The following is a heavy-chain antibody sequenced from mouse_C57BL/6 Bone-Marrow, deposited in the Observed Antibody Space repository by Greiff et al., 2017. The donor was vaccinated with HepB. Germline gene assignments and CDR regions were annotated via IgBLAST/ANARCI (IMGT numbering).Heavy chain of an antibody. V-gene: IGHV2-9-1*01. J-gene: IGHJ1*03. CDR3: ARKGYYGNFDWYFDV. Sequence: VQLQQSGPGLVAPSPTLSITCTASGFSLTSYAISWVRQPPGKGLEWLGVIWTGGGTNYYSALKSRLSTSKDNSKSQVFLIMNSLQTDDTARYYCARKGYYGNFDWYFDVWGTGTTVTVSS. D-gene: IGHD2-1*01. CDR1: GFSLTSYA. CDR2: IWTGGGT.